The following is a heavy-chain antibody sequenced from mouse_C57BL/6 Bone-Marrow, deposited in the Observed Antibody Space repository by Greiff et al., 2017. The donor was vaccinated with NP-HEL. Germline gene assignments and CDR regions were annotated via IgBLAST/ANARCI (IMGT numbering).Heavy chain of an antibody. V-gene: IGHV1-64*01. D-gene: IGHD2-4*01. CDR2: IHPNSGST. Sequence: QVQLQQPGAELVKPGASVKLSCKASGYTFTSYWMHWVKQRPGQGLEWIGMIHPNSGSTNYNEKFKSKATLTVDKSSSTAYMQLSSLTSEDSAVYYCARRDDYDVGYAMDYWGQVTSVTVSS. CDR3: ARRDDYDVGYAMDY. J-gene: IGHJ4*01. CDR1: GYTFTSYW.